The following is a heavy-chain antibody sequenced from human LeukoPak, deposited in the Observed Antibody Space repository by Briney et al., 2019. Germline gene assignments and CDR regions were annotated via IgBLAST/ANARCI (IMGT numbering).Heavy chain of an antibody. Sequence: GESLKISCKGSGYSFNTYWIGWVRQMPGKGLEWMGIIYPGDSDTRYSPSFQGQVTISADKSISTAYLQWSSLKASDTAMYYCARRGYDSSGNFDYWGQGTLVTVSS. CDR3: ARRGYDSSGNFDY. J-gene: IGHJ4*02. V-gene: IGHV5-51*01. CDR2: IYPGDSDT. CDR1: GYSFNTYW. D-gene: IGHD3-22*01.